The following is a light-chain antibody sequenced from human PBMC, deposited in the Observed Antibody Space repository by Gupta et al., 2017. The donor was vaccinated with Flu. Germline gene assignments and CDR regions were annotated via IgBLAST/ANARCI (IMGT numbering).Light chain of an antibody. CDR3: QSFNTRSQQV. V-gene: IGLV6-57*01. CDR1: SGSIAGNN. Sequence: VTISCTRSSGSIAGNNVQWFQQRPGSSPINLIYEDNKRPSGVPDRFSASVDSSSNSASLTISGLKTEDEADDYCQSFNTRSQQVFGGGTKLTVL. CDR2: EDN. J-gene: IGLJ2*01.